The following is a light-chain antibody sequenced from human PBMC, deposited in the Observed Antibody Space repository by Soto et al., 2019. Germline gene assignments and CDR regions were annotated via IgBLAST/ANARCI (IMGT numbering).Light chain of an antibody. CDR3: SSYTSSNTQV. J-gene: IGLJ1*01. Sequence: QSVLTQPASVSGSPGQSITISCTGTSSDVGGYNYVSWYQQHPGKAPKLMIYEVTNRPSGVSNRFSGSQSGNTASLTISGLQSGDEAEYYCSSYTSSNTQVFGTGTKVTVL. CDR1: SSDVGGYNY. CDR2: EVT. V-gene: IGLV2-14*01.